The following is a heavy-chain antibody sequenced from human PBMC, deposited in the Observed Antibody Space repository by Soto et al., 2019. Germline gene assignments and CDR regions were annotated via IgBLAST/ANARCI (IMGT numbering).Heavy chain of an antibody. D-gene: IGHD5-12*01. CDR1: GGSISPYY. Sequence: SETLSLTCAVYGGSISPYYWSWIRQPPGKGLEWIGDVNHRGSTNYSPSLKSRLSISVDTSQNQFSLNLTSVTAADTAVYYCARVGYTSGHGFDYWGQGTLVTVSS. V-gene: IGHV4-34*01. J-gene: IGHJ4*02. CDR2: VNHRGST. CDR3: ARVGYTSGHGFDY.